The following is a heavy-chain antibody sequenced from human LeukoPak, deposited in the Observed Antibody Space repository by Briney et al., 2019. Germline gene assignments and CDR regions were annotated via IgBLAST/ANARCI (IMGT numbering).Heavy chain of an antibody. J-gene: IGHJ5*02. D-gene: IGHD2-21*01. CDR1: GGSISSSSYY. CDR2: IYYSGST. V-gene: IGHV4-39*01. CDR3: ARAYCGGDCYTNWFDP. Sequence: SETLSLTCTVSGGSISSSSYYWGWIRQPPGKGPEWIGSIYYSGSTYYNPSLKSRVTISVDTSKNQFSLKLSSVTAADTAVYYCARAYCGGDCYTNWFDPWGQGTLVTVSS.